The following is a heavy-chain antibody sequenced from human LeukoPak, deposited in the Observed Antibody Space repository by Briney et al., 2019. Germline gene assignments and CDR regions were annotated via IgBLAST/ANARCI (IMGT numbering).Heavy chain of an antibody. J-gene: IGHJ4*02. CDR3: TKLKGWYGEGYCDH. Sequence: GGSLRLSCAASGFTVSTNYMSWVRQPAGKGLEWLSVIYTGGTTFYADSVKGRFTISRDNSKNTLYLQMNSQRADDTAVYYCTKLKGWYGEGYCDHWGQGTLVTVSS. CDR2: IYTGGTT. V-gene: IGHV3-53*01. D-gene: IGHD3-10*01. CDR1: GFTVSTNY.